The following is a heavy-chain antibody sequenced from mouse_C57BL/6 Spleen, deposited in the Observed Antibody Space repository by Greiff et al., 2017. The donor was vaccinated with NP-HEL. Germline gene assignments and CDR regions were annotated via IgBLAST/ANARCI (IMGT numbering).Heavy chain of an antibody. V-gene: IGHV1-50*01. CDR1: GYTFTSYW. CDR2: IDPSDSYT. D-gene: IGHD1-1*01. Sequence: QVQLQQPGAELVKPGASVKLSCKASGYTFTSYWMQWVKQRPGQGLEWIGEIDPSDSYTNYNQKFKGKATLTVDTSSSTAYMQLSLTSEDSAVYYCARCNYYGSSRRYFDGWGTGTTVNVSS. J-gene: IGHJ1*03. CDR3: ARCNYYGSSRRYFDG.